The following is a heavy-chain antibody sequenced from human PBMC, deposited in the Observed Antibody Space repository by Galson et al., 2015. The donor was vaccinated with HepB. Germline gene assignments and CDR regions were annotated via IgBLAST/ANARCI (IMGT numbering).Heavy chain of an antibody. Sequence: SLRLSCAASGYTFSDYSMNWVRQAPGKGLEWVSFISSASSYIHYADSVKGRFTISRDNAKNPLYLQMNSLRAEDTAVYYCARDGIAYEITYWGQGTPVTVSS. V-gene: IGHV3-21*01. D-gene: IGHD3-10*01. CDR3: ARDGIAYEITY. J-gene: IGHJ4*02. CDR1: GYTFSDYS. CDR2: ISSASSYI.